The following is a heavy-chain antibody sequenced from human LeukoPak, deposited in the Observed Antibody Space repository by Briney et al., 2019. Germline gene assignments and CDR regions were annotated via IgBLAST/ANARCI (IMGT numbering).Heavy chain of an antibody. CDR3: ARDAGYYDFWSGYPQSGLMDV. CDR2: IYTSGST. CDR1: GGSISSYY. J-gene: IGHJ6*03. V-gene: IGHV4-4*07. Sequence: SETLSLTCTVSGGSISSYYWSWIRQPAGKGLEWIGRIYTSGSTNYNPSLESRVTMSVDTSKNQFSLKLSSVTAADTAVYYCARDAGYYDFWSGYPQSGLMDVWGKGTTVTVSS. D-gene: IGHD3-3*01.